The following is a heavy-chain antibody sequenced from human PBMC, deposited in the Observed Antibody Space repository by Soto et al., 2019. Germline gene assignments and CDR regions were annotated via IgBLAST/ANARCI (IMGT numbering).Heavy chain of an antibody. CDR3: ARDSRWGDCSGGSCPRYYYYYGMDV. Sequence: SETLSLTCAVSGGSISSSNWWSWVRQPPGKGLEWIGEIYHSGSTNYNPSLKSRVTISVDKSKNQFSLKLSSVTAADTAVYYCARDSRWGDCSGGSCPRYYYYYGMDVWGQGTTVTVSS. CDR2: IYHSGST. V-gene: IGHV4-4*02. J-gene: IGHJ6*02. CDR1: GGSISSSNW. D-gene: IGHD2-15*01.